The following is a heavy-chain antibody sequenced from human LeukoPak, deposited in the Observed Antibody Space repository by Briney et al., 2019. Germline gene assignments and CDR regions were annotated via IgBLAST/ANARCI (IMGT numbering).Heavy chain of an antibody. Sequence: GGSLTLPCAASGFTYNNAWVRCAPQAPGRGGEWVGRIRSKTDGGTTDYGAPGKGRFTISRDDSKNTLYLQMNTLKTEDTAVYYCTTDQVGIEGDYWGQGTLVTVSS. CDR2: IRSKTDGGTT. CDR3: TTDQVGIEGDY. D-gene: IGHD1-26*01. J-gene: IGHJ4*02. CDR1: GFTYNNAW. V-gene: IGHV3-15*01.